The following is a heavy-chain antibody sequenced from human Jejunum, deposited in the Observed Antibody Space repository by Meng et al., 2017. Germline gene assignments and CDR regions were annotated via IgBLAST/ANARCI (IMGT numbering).Heavy chain of an antibody. J-gene: IGHJ4*02. CDR1: GGTFNNYA. Sequence: SVKVSCKASGGTFNNYAINWVRQAPGQGLEWMGGIIPLFDTADYPQKFQGRVTITADESTSTAYMDLSSLTSDDTAVYYCASTTPYCSGAFCYFDFWAQGTLVTVSS. V-gene: IGHV1-69*13. CDR2: IIPLFDTA. D-gene: IGHD2-15*01. CDR3: ASTTPYCSGAFCYFDF.